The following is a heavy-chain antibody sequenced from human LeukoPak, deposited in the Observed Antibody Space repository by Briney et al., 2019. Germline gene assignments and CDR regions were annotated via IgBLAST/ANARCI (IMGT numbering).Heavy chain of an antibody. CDR1: EGTFTIYA. CDR2: IIPIFGTA. CDR3: AISPATYCSSTSCYASTPGY. J-gene: IGHJ4*02. V-gene: IGHV1-69*13. Sequence: SVNVSCKPSEGTFTIYAISWVRQAPGQGLEWMGGIIPIFGTANYAQKFQGRVTITAGESTSTAYMELSSLRSEDTAVYYCAISPATYCSSTSCYASTPGYWGQGTLVTVCS. D-gene: IGHD2-2*01.